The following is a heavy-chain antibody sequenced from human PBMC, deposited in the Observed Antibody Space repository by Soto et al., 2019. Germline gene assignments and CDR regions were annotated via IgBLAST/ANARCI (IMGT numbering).Heavy chain of an antibody. J-gene: IGHJ4*01. CDR2: ISKNGGT. V-gene: IGHV4-31*03. D-gene: IGHD4-17*01. Sequence: SSETLSLTCSVSGDSISGGEFFWAWIRQQPGKGLEWIGYISKNGGTYDSPSLKSRVSLSVDTSKNHFSLRLTSVTAADTAVYYCARASRVTTSGTTAYYFDSWGRGTLVTVSS. CDR1: GDSISGGEFF. CDR3: ARASRVTTSGTTAYYFDS.